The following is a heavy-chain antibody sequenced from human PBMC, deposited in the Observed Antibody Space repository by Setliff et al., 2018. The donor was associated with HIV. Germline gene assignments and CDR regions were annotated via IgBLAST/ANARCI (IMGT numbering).Heavy chain of an antibody. D-gene: IGHD3-22*01. CDR3: ARPNYYDSSGSFDY. CDR1: GLTFSNYE. CDR2: ISSSGTTI. Sequence: SLKISCAASGLTFSNYEMNWVRQAPGKGLEWVSYISSSGTTIYYADSVKGRFTISRDNAKNSLYLQMNSLRAEDTAVYYCARPNYYDSSGSFDYWGQGTLVTVSS. V-gene: IGHV3-48*03. J-gene: IGHJ4*02.